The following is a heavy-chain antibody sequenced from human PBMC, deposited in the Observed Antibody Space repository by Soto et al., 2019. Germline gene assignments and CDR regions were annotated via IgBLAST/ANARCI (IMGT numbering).Heavy chain of an antibody. CDR1: GFTFSSYA. J-gene: IGHJ2*01. CDR2: ISGSGGST. CDR3: AKVVGPSGEGYWYFDL. V-gene: IGHV3-23*01. Sequence: GGSLRLSCAASGFTFSSYAMSWVRQAPGKGLEWVSAISGSGGSTYYADSVKGRFTISRDNSKNTLYLQMNSLRAEDTAVYYCAKVVGPSGEGYWYFDLWGRGTLVTVSS. D-gene: IGHD3-10*01.